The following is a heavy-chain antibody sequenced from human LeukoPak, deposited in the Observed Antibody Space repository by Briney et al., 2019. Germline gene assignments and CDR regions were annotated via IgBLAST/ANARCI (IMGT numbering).Heavy chain of an antibody. J-gene: IGHJ3*02. D-gene: IGHD4-23*01. Sequence: QSGGSLRLSCAASGFTFSSYEMNWVRQAPGKGLEWVSYISSSGSTIYYADSVKGRFTISRDNAKSSLYLQMSSLRAEDTALYYCARASTTVVTLDTFAIWGQGTMVTVSS. CDR2: ISSSGSTI. CDR3: ARASTTVVTLDTFAI. CDR1: GFTFSSYE. V-gene: IGHV3-48*03.